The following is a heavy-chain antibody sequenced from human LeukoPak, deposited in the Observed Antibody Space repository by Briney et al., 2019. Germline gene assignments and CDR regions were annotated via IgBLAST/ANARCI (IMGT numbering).Heavy chain of an antibody. CDR1: GFTFSSYA. D-gene: IGHD1-26*01. Sequence: GGSLRLSCAASGFTFSSYAMSWVRQAPGKGLEWVSGISGSGGSTYYADSVKGRFTISRDNSKNTLYLQMNSLRAEDTAVYYCAKLNIVGAKGSPVGVWGKGTTVTISS. V-gene: IGHV3-23*01. CDR2: ISGSGGST. J-gene: IGHJ6*04. CDR3: AKLNIVGAKGSPVGV.